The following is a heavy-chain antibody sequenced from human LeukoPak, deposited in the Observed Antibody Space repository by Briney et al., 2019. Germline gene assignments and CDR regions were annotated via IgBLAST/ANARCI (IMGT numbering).Heavy chain of an antibody. J-gene: IGHJ4*02. D-gene: IGHD5-24*01. CDR2: ISGSGGST. CDR1: GFTFSSYA. V-gene: IGHV3-23*01. Sequence: GSLRLSCAASGFTFSSYAMSWVRQAPGKGLEWVSAISGSGGSTYYADSVKGRFTISRDNSKNTLYLQMNSLRAEDTAVYYCAKSPGGYNSFYYWGQGTLVTVSS. CDR3: AKSPGGYNSFYY.